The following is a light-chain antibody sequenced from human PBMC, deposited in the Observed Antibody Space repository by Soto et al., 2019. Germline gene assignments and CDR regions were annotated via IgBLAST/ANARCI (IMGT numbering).Light chain of an antibody. CDR1: SGHSSYI. Sequence: QLVLTQSSCASASRGSSVKLTCTLSSGHSSYIIAWHQQQPGKAPRYLMKLEGSGSYNKGSGVPDRFSGSSSGADRYLTISNLQFEDEADYYCETWDSNTWVFGGGTKVTAL. CDR3: ETWDSNTWV. V-gene: IGLV4-60*02. J-gene: IGLJ3*02. CDR2: LEGSGSY.